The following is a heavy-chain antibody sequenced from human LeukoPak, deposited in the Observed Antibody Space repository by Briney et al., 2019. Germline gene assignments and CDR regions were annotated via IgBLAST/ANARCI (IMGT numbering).Heavy chain of an antibody. V-gene: IGHV3-20*03. Sequence: GGALGLSLAASGFTFVDQAINRVRQAPGKGLEGVSGINRNGAGTSYADSVKGRFAISRDNAKNSLYLQMNSLRAEDTAVYYCARGAHSTGGFDYWGQGTLVTVSS. CDR2: INRNGAGT. D-gene: IGHD4-17*01. CDR3: ARGAHSTGGFDY. CDR1: GFTFVDQA. J-gene: IGHJ4*02.